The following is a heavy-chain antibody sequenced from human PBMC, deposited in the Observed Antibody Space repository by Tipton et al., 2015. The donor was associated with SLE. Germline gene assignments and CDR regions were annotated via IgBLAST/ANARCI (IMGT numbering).Heavy chain of an antibody. J-gene: IGHJ6*02. V-gene: IGHV3-11*04. CDR1: GVTFSDYY. D-gene: IGHD2-21*01. Sequence: GSLRLSCAASGVTFSDYYMTWIRQAPGKGLEWVSHISSSGRNTYYADSVKGRFPISRDNAKNSLHLQMNSLRAEDPALYYCARVPPDCGFFGPRLNGMDVWGQGTTVTVSS. CDR3: ARVPPDCGFFGPRLNGMDV. CDR2: ISSSGRNT.